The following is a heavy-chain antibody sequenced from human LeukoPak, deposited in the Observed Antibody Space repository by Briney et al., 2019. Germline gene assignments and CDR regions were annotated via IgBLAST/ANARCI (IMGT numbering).Heavy chain of an antibody. D-gene: IGHD4-11*01. Sequence: SETLSLTCAVSGYSIRSGDYWGWIRQSPGKGLEWIGSIYHSGSTHYNPSLKRRVTISVDTSKNQFSLMLSSVTAADTAVYYCARNRSLTTTPGFDHWGQGTLVTVSS. CDR3: ARNRSLTTTPGFDH. CDR2: IYHSGST. CDR1: GYSIRSGDY. V-gene: IGHV4-38-2*01. J-gene: IGHJ4*02.